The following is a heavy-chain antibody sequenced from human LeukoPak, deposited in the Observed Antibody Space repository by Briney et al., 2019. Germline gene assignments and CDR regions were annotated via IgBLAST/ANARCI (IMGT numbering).Heavy chain of an antibody. V-gene: IGHV4-34*01. CDR2: INHSGST. D-gene: IGHD2-8*02. J-gene: IGHJ4*02. CDR3: ARGWSVFDY. Sequence: KPSETLSLTCAVYGGSFSGYYWSWIRQPPGKGLEWIGEINHSGSTNYNPSLKSRVTISVDTSKNQFPLKLSSVTAADTAVYYCARGWSVFDYWGQGTLVTVSS. CDR1: GGSFSGYY.